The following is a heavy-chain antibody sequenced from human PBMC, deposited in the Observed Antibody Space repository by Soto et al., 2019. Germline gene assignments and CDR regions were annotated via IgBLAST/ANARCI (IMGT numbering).Heavy chain of an antibody. CDR3: ARELRERSSGWYEDY. Sequence: QVQLVQSGAEVKKPGSSVKVSCKASGGTFSSYTISWVRQAPGQGLEWMGRIIPILGIANYAQKFQGRVTITADKSTSTADMELSSLRSEDTAVYYCARELRERSSGWYEDYWGQGTLVTVSS. V-gene: IGHV1-69*08. D-gene: IGHD6-19*01. CDR1: GGTFSSYT. J-gene: IGHJ4*02. CDR2: IIPILGIA.